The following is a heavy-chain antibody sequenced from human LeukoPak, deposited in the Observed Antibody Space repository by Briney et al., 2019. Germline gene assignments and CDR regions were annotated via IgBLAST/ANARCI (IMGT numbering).Heavy chain of an antibody. CDR1: GFTFSSHA. V-gene: IGHV3-23*01. D-gene: IGHD5-18*01. CDR2: IIGGGGST. J-gene: IGHJ3*02. CDR3: ARDDSYGYLEFGAFDI. Sequence: PGGSLRLSCAASGFTFSSHAMSWVRQAPGKGLEWGSAIIGGGGSTYYADSVKGRCTISTDNSKNTLYLQMNSLRAKETAVYSCARDDSYGYLEFGAFDIWGQGTMVTVSS.